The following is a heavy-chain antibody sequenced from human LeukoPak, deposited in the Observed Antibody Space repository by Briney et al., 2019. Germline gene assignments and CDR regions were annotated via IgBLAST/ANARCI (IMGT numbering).Heavy chain of an antibody. V-gene: IGHV3-74*01. J-gene: IGHJ6*03. Sequence: QPGGSLRLSCAASGFTFSRYWMHWVRQVPGKGLLWVSRTNSDGSTTSYADSVKGRFSISRDNAKNSLYLQMNSLRAEDTAVYYCARGVGDYGGDYYYYYYMDVWGKGTTVTVSS. D-gene: IGHD4-23*01. CDR3: ARGVGDYGGDYYYYYYMDV. CDR1: GFTFSRYW. CDR2: TNSDGSTT.